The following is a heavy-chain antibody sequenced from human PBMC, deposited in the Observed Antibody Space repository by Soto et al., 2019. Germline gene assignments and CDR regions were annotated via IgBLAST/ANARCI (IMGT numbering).Heavy chain of an antibody. CDR1: GGSISSGGYY. D-gene: IGHD3-9*01. CDR3: ARGYDILPGSYFDY. Sequence: TLSLTCTVSGGSISSGGYYWSWIRQHPGKGLEWIGYIYYSGSTYYNPSLKSRVTISVDTSKNQFSLKLSSVTAADTAVYYCARGYDILPGSYFDYWGQGTLVTVSS. J-gene: IGHJ4*02. V-gene: IGHV4-31*03. CDR2: IYYSGST.